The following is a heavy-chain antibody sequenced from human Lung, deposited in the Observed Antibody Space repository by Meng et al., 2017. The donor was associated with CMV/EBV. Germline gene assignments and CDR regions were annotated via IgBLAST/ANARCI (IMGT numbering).Heavy chain of an antibody. V-gene: IGHV3-7*01. Sequence: RGSXRLXCAASGFTFSSYWMSWVRQAPGKGLEWVANIKQDGSEKYYVDSVKGRFTISRDNAKNSLYLQMNSLRAEDTAVYYCARDRFEDYDFWSGYSLTDYYGMDVWXQGTTVTVSS. CDR2: IKQDGSEK. D-gene: IGHD3-3*01. J-gene: IGHJ6*02. CDR1: GFTFSSYW. CDR3: ARDRFEDYDFWSGYSLTDYYGMDV.